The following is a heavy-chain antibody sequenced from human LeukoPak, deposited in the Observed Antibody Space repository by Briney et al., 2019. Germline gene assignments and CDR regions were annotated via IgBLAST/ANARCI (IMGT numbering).Heavy chain of an antibody. CDR3: ASRTTTTYYYYYMDV. CDR1: GGSISSSTYY. CDR2: IYFSGST. V-gene: IGHV4-39*01. D-gene: IGHD1-26*01. J-gene: IGHJ6*03. Sequence: SETLSLTCTVSGGSISSSTYYWAWIRQPPGKGLEWIGIIYFSGSTNYNPSLKSRVTISLDTSKNQFSLKLSSVTAADTAVYYCASRTTTTYYYYYMDVWGKGTTVTVSS.